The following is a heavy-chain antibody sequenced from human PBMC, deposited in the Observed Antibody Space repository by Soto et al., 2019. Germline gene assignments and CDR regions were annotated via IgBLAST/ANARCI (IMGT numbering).Heavy chain of an antibody. Sequence: GGSLRLSCAASGFTFSSYAMSWVGPAPGKGLEWVSAISGSGGSTYYADSVKGRFTISRDNSKNTLYLQMNSLRAEDTAVYYCAKRGSGSYFYYYYGMDVWGQGTTVTVSS. CDR3: AKRGSGSYFYYYYGMDV. CDR2: ISGSGGST. J-gene: IGHJ6*02. D-gene: IGHD1-26*01. CDR1: GFTFSSYA. V-gene: IGHV3-23*01.